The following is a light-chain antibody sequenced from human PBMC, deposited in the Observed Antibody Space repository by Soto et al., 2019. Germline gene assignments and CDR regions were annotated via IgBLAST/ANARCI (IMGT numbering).Light chain of an antibody. J-gene: IGLJ1*01. V-gene: IGLV1-47*01. CDR1: SSNIGNNY. CDR3: SSYTNINTRACV. Sequence: QSVLTQPPSASGTPGQRVSISCSGGSSNIGNNYVYWYQHLPGTAPKLLIYTNNQRPSGVPDRFSASKSGTSATLAISGLRSEDEADYYCSSYTNINTRACVFGTGTKLTVL. CDR2: TNN.